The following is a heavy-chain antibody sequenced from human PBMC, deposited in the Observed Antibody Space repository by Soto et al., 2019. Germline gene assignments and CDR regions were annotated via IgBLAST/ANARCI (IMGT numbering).Heavy chain of an antibody. J-gene: IGHJ5*02. D-gene: IGHD1-26*01. CDR3: ARDRGRGTLGPEREDWFDP. V-gene: IGHV4-30-4*01. Sequence: PSETLSLTCTVSGGSISSGDYYWSWIRQPPGKGLEWIGYIYYSGSTYYNPSLKSRVTISVDTSKNQFSLKLSSVTAADTAVYYCARDRGRGTLGPEREDWFDPWGQGTLVTVSS. CDR1: GGSISSGDYY. CDR2: IYYSGST.